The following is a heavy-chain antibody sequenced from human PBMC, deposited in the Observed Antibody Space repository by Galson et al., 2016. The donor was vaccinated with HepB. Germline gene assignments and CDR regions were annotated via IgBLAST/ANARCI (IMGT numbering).Heavy chain of an antibody. Sequence: PALVKPTQTLTLTCTFSGYSLSTSSVGVGWIRQPPRKALEWLALIYWNDDKRYSPSLKSSLTITKDTSKNQVFLIMTNMDPVDTATYYCVHAYQKYCTGTTCYTIFDYWGQGTLVTVSS. CDR1: GYSLSTSSVG. CDR2: IYWNDDK. V-gene: IGHV2-5*01. CDR3: VHAYQKYCTGTTCYTIFDY. J-gene: IGHJ4*02. D-gene: IGHD2-2*02.